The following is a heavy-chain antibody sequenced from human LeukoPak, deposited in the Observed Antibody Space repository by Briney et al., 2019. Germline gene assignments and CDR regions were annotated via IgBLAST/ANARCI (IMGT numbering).Heavy chain of an antibody. D-gene: IGHD1-1*01. CDR2: INPRGDAT. J-gene: IGHJ4*02. V-gene: IGHV1-46*01. CDR3: AREGQQLKHFDY. CDR1: GGTFSSYA. Sequence: ASVKASCKASGGTFSSYAISWVRQAPGQGLEWMGAINPRGDATIGAQKFQGRVTTTRDTSTSTVYIELSSLRSEDTAVYYCAREGQQLKHFDYWGQGTLVTVSS.